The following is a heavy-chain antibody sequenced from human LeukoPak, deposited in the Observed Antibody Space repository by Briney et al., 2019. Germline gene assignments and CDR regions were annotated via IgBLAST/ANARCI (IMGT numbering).Heavy chain of an antibody. D-gene: IGHD3-22*01. V-gene: IGHV3-23*01. CDR2: ISCSGGST. CDR1: GISLSNYA. CDR3: AKRGVVIRVILVGFHKEAYYFDS. J-gene: IGHJ4*02. Sequence: GGSLRLSCAVSGISLSNYAMSGVRQAPGKGLEWVAGISCSGGSTNYAVSVKGGFTFYRDNPKNTLYLQMNRLRSEDTAVYFCAKRGVVIRVILVGFHKEAYYFDSWGQGALVTVSS.